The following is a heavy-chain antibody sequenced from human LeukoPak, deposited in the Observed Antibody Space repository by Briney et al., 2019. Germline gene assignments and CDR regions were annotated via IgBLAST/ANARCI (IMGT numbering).Heavy chain of an antibody. D-gene: IGHD5-12*01. Sequence: GGSLRLSCAASGFTFSSYSMNWVRQAPGKGLEWVSCISSSSSTIYYADSVKGRFTISRDNAKISLFLQMNSLRDEDTAVYYCAKDLKPDSGYDVDHWGQGTLVTVSS. CDR2: ISSSSSTI. CDR3: AKDLKPDSGYDVDH. CDR1: GFTFSSYS. V-gene: IGHV3-48*02. J-gene: IGHJ4*02.